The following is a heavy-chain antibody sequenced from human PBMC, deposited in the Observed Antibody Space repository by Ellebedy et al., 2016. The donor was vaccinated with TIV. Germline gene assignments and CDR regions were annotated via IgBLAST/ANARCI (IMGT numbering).Heavy chain of an antibody. CDR1: GFTFSTYW. CDR3: ARDQWLGRAYYFDY. D-gene: IGHD6-19*01. V-gene: IGHV3-7*01. J-gene: IGHJ4*02. Sequence: GESLKISCVASGFTFSTYWMTWVRQAPGKGLEWVANIKQDGSEKYYVDSVMGRFSISRDNTKNSLYLQMNSLTDEDTAVYYCARDQWLGRAYYFDYWGQGTLLTVSS. CDR2: IKQDGSEK.